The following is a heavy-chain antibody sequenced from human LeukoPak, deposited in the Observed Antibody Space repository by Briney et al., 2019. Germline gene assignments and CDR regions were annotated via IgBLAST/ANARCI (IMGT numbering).Heavy chain of an antibody. D-gene: IGHD4-17*01. CDR2: INHSGRT. V-gene: IGHV4-34*01. J-gene: IGHJ4*02. Sequence: PSETLSLTCAVYGGSFSGYYWGWIRQPPGKGLEWVGEINHSGRTNYNPSLKSRVTISVDKSKNQFYLKMSSVTAADTAVYYCARGRTVTTRFDYWGQGTLVTVSS. CDR1: GGSFSGYY. CDR3: ARGRTVTTRFDY.